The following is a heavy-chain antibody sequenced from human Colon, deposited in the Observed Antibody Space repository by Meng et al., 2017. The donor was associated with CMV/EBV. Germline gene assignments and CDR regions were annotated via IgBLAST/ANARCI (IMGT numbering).Heavy chain of an antibody. Sequence: ASVKVSCKASGYTFTGYYMHWVRQAPGQGLEWMGWINPNSGGTNYAQKFQGRVTMTRDTSISTAYMELSRLRSDDTAVYYCARARASYCSSTSCYGTRRGWFDPWGQGTLVTVSS. CDR3: ARARASYCSSTSCYGTRRGWFDP. V-gene: IGHV1-2*02. J-gene: IGHJ5*02. D-gene: IGHD2-2*01. CDR2: INPNSGGT. CDR1: GYTFTGYY.